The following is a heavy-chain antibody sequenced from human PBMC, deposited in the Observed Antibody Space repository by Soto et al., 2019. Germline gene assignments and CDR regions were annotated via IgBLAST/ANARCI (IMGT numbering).Heavy chain of an antibody. Sequence: GGSLRLSCAASGFTCSSYAMHWVRQAPGKWLEWVAVISYDGSNKYYADSVKGRFTITRDNSKNTLYLQMNSLRAEDTAVYYCARDLSSGWYSRENYYYYGMDVWGQGTTVTVSS. CDR3: ARDLSSGWYSRENYYYYGMDV. D-gene: IGHD6-19*01. V-gene: IGHV3-30-3*01. CDR1: GFTCSSYA. J-gene: IGHJ6*02. CDR2: ISYDGSNK.